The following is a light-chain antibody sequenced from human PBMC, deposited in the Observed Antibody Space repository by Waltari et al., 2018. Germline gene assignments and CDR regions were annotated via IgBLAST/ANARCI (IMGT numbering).Light chain of an antibody. CDR3: HQSNSLPYT. CDR2: FAS. CDR1: QSIGS. J-gene: IGKJ2*01. Sequence: EIVLTQSPDFQSVTPKEKVTITCRASQSIGSLPWYQQKPDQSPKLVIKFASQSFSGVPSRFSGSGSGTDFTLTINSLEAEDAATYYCHQSNSLPYTFGQGTKLEIK. V-gene: IGKV6-21*01.